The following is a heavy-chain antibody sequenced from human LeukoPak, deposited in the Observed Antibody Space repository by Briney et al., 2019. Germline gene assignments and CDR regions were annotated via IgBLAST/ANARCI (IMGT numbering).Heavy chain of an antibody. CDR3: ARGGRWLQLLY. D-gene: IGHD5-24*01. CDR2: IYYSGST. CDR1: GDSISSYY. Sequence: PSETLSLTCNVSGDSISSYYWSWIRQPPGKGLEWIGYIYYSGSTNYNPSLKSRVTISVDTSKNQFSLKLSSVTAADTAVYYCARGGRWLQLLYWGQGTLVTVSS. V-gene: IGHV4-59*01. J-gene: IGHJ4*02.